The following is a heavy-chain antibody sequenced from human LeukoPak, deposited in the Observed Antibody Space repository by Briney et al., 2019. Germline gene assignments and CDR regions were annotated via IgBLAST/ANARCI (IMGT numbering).Heavy chain of an antibody. CDR1: GGSFSGYY. CDR3: ARVKDPGGYYYYYYMDV. D-gene: IGHD3-16*01. CDR2: INDSGST. Sequence: SETLSLTCAVYGGSFSGYYWSWIRQPPGKGLEWIGEINDSGSTKYNPSLKSRVTISIDTSKNQFSLKVTSVTAADTAVYYCARVKDPGGYYYYYYMDVWGKGTTVTISS. J-gene: IGHJ6*03. V-gene: IGHV4-34*01.